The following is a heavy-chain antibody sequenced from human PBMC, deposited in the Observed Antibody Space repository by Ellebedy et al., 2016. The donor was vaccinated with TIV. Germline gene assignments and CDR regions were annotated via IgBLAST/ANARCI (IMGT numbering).Heavy chain of an antibody. J-gene: IGHJ4*02. CDR2: IYSGGST. CDR3: ARDRARYGARGLYNFDY. V-gene: IGHV3-53*01. D-gene: IGHD4-17*01. Sequence: PGGSLRLSCAASGFTVSSNYMSWVRQAPGKGLEWVSVIYSGGSTYYADSVKGRFTISRDNSKNTLYLQMNSLRAEDTAVYYCARDRARYGARGLYNFDYWGQGTLVTVSS. CDR1: GFTVSSNY.